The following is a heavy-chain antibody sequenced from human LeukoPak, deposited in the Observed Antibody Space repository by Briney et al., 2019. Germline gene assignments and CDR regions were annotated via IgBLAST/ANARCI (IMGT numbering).Heavy chain of an antibody. D-gene: IGHD3-10*01. Sequence: PGGSLRLSCAASGFTFSSYEMNWVRQAPGRGLEWLSYISGGGSTIYYADSVKGRFTISRDNAKNSLYLQTNSLRAEDTAVYYCARDRYYGSGIFDIWGQGTMVSVSS. CDR1: GFTFSSYE. J-gene: IGHJ3*02. V-gene: IGHV3-48*03. CDR3: ARDRYYGSGIFDI. CDR2: ISGGGSTI.